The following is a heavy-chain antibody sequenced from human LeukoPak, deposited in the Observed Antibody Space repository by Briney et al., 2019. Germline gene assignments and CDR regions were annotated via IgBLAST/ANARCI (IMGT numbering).Heavy chain of an antibody. CDR3: ARERRLVVYAIRGEWYYYYYMDV. CDR2: IYYSGST. J-gene: IGHJ6*03. CDR1: GGSISSYY. V-gene: IGHV4-59*12. D-gene: IGHD2-8*02. Sequence: PSETLSLTCTVSGGSISSYYWSWIRQPPGKGLEWIGYIYYSGSTNYNPSLKSRVTVSVDTSKNQFSLKLSSVTAADTAVYYCARERRLVVYAIRGEWYYYYYMDVWGKGTTVTVSS.